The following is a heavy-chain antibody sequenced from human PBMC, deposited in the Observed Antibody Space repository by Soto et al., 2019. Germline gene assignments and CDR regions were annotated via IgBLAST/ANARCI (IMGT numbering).Heavy chain of an antibody. CDR3: AGVVVDYYDSSGYYQN. D-gene: IGHD3-22*01. CDR2: IYYSGST. V-gene: IGHV4-31*03. Sequence: QVKLQESGPGLVKPSQTLSLTCTVSGGSISSGGYYWSWFRQHPGKGLEWIGYIYYSGSTYYNPSLKSRVTMSVDTSKNKFSLKLSSVTAADTAVYYCAGVVVDYYDSSGYYQNWGQGTLVTVSS. J-gene: IGHJ4*02. CDR1: GGSISSGGYY.